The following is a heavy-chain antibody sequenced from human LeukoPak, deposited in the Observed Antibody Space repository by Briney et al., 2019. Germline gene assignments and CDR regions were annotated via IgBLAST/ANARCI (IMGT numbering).Heavy chain of an antibody. V-gene: IGHV1-18*01. J-gene: IGHJ4*02. Sequence: GASVKVSCKASGYTFTSYGISWVRQAPGQGLEWMGWISAYNGNTNYAQKLQGRVTMTTDTSTSTAYMELSSLRSEDTAVYYCARGRHGGYYDSSGYPYYFDYWGQGTLVTVSS. D-gene: IGHD3-22*01. CDR2: ISAYNGNT. CDR3: ARGRHGGYYDSSGYPYYFDY. CDR1: GYTFTSYG.